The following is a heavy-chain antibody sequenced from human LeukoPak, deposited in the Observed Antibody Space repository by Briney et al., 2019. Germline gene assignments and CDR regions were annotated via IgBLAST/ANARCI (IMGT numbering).Heavy chain of an antibody. CDR2: ISYDGSNK. CDR3: AKDPPYSSGWYYFDY. Sequence: GRSLRLSCAASRFTFSSYGMHWVRQAPGKGLEWVAVISYDGSNKYYADSVKGRFTSSRDNSKNTLYLQMNSLRAEDKAVYYCAKDPPYSSGWYYFDYWGQGTLVTVSS. V-gene: IGHV3-30*18. J-gene: IGHJ4*02. CDR1: RFTFSSYG. D-gene: IGHD6-19*01.